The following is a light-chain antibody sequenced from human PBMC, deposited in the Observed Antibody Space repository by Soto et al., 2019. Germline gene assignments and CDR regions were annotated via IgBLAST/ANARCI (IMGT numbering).Light chain of an antibody. CDR3: QQYGSSTGT. Sequence: EVVLTPSPGTLSLSPGERATLSCRASQTITNNFLAWYQQKLGQRPRLLLFGASSRATGIPDRFSGSGSGTDFTLTISRLEPEDFAVYYCQQYGSSTGTFGQGTKVDIK. V-gene: IGKV3-20*01. CDR1: QTITNNF. J-gene: IGKJ1*01. CDR2: GAS.